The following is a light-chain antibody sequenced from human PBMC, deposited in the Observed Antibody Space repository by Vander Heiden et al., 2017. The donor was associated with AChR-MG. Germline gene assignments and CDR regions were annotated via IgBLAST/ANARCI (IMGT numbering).Light chain of an antibody. J-gene: IGKJ1*01. CDR2: AAS. Sequence: DIQMTQSPSSLSASVGDRVTITCRASQSISNHLNWYQQKPGKAPNLLIYAASSLQSGVPSRFSGSGSGTDFTLTISSLQPEDFATYYCQQCDSTPQTFGQGTKVEI. V-gene: IGKV1-39*01. CDR3: QQCDSTPQT. CDR1: QSISNH.